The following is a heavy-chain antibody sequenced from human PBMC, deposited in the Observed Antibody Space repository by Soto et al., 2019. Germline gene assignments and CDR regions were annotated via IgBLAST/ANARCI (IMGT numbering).Heavy chain of an antibody. D-gene: IGHD3-22*01. CDR3: GKGADSCYYTVDR. V-gene: IGHV3-48*01. CDR2: IRRHTSVT. CDR1: GLTLSTSS. Sequence: EVQLVESGGMLVQPGGSLRLSCAASGLTLSTSSMNWVRQAPGKGLEWISYIRRHTSVTAYADSVKGRFTISRESAKHSLYLQMDSLRVEDTAVYYCGKGADSCYYTVDRWGQGTLVTVSS. J-gene: IGHJ1*01.